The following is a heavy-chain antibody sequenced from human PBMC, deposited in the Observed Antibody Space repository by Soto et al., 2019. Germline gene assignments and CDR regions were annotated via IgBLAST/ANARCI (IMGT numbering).Heavy chain of an antibody. D-gene: IGHD5-12*01. V-gene: IGHV4-61*01. J-gene: IGHJ4*02. Sequence: SETLSLTCTVSGGSVSSGSYYWSWIRQPPGKGLEWIGYIYYSGSTYYNPSLKSRVTISVDTSKNQFSLKLSSVTAADTAVYYCARQDFYEYYFDYWGQGTLVTVSS. CDR3: ARQDFYEYYFDY. CDR2: IYYSGST. CDR1: GGSVSSGSYY.